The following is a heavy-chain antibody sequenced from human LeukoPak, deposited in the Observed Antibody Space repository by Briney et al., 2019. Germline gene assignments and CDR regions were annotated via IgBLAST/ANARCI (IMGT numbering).Heavy chain of an antibody. D-gene: IGHD2-2*02. CDR1: GYTFTGYF. CDR3: ARAVYMYNWFDP. J-gene: IGHJ5*02. V-gene: IGHV1-2*02. CDR2: INPNTGGT. Sequence: GASVKVSCKPSGYTFTGYFLHWVRQAPGQGLEWMGWINPNTGGTNYAQRFQGRVSMTRDTSISTAYMELSRLRSDDTAVYYCARAVYMYNWFDPWGQGTLVTVSS.